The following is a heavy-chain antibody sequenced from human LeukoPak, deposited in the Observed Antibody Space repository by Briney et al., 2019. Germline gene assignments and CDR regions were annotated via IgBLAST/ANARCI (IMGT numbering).Heavy chain of an antibody. J-gene: IGHJ4*02. CDR3: ARLRYSDF. D-gene: IGHD1-26*01. V-gene: IGHV3-7*01. CDR2: IKEDGSEG. Sequence: GGSLRLSCAASGFSFSSYWMTWVRQAPGRGLEWVANIKEDGSEGNYLDSVKGRFTVSRDNVKNLLFPQMNSLTAEDTAVYYCARLRYSDFWGQGTLVTVSS. CDR1: GFSFSSYW.